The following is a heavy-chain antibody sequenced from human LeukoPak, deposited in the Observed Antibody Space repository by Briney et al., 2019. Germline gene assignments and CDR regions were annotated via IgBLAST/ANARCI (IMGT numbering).Heavy chain of an antibody. CDR3: ARVVGTYDSSGYYYPSYFDY. Sequence: PSETLSLTCTVSGGSISSHYWSWIRQPPGEGLEWIGYIYYSGSTNYNPSLKSRVTISVDTSKNQFSLKLSSVTAADTAVYYCARVVGTYDSSGYYYPSYFDYWGQGTLVTVSS. D-gene: IGHD3-22*01. J-gene: IGHJ4*02. V-gene: IGHV4-59*11. CDR2: IYYSGST. CDR1: GGSISSHY.